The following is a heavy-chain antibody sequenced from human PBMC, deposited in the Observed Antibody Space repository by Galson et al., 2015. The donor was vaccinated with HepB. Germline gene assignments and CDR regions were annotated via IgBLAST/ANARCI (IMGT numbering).Heavy chain of an antibody. V-gene: IGHV5-10-1*01. CDR1: GYSFTSYW. CDR2: IDPSDSYT. D-gene: IGHD5-24*01. Sequence: QSGAEVKKPGESLRISCKGSGYSFTSYWISWVRQMPGKGLEWMGRIDPSDSYTNYSPSFQGHVTISADKSISTAYLQWSSLKASDTAMYYCARRRGDGYNLGVLEVYGMDVWGQGTTVTVSS. CDR3: ARRRGDGYNLGVLEVYGMDV. J-gene: IGHJ6*02.